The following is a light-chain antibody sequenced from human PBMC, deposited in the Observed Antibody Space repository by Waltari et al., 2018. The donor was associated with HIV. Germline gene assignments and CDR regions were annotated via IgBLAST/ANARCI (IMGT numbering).Light chain of an antibody. J-gene: IGKJ4*01. V-gene: IGKV4-1*01. Sequence: DIVMTPSPDSLALSLGERATINCKSSRSILYNSNNKNYLAWYQQKPGQPPQLLIYWASTREFGVPDRFSGSGSGTNFTLTISSLQTEDVAVYYCQQYFNAPITFGGGTRVEI. CDR2: WAS. CDR1: RSILYNSNNKNY. CDR3: QQYFNAPIT.